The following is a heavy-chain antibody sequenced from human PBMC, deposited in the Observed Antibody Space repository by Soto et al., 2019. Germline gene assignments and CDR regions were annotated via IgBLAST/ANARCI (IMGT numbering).Heavy chain of an antibody. CDR2: IYPADSDT. CDR3: VMRSGSVY. J-gene: IGHJ4*02. D-gene: IGHD3-10*01. Sequence: GESLKISCKASGYTFTTYWIGWVRQRPGKGLEWMGIIYPADSDTRYSPAFQGHVTISADKSISTAHLQWSSLQASDTAMYYCVMRSGSVYWGQGTLVTVSS. CDR1: GYTFTTYW. V-gene: IGHV5-51*01.